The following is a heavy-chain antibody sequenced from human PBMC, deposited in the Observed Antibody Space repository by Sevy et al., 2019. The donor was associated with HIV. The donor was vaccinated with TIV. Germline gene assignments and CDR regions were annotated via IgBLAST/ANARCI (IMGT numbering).Heavy chain of an antibody. D-gene: IGHD3-22*01. V-gene: IGHV3-23*01. J-gene: IGHJ4*02. CDR2: ISGRGGRT. Sequence: GGSLRLSCAASGFTFSSYAMNWVRQGPGKGLEWVSGISGRGGRTYYADSVKGRFTIAKDISKNTLYLQMNSLIAEDTALYYCAVGGYYYDSSGYYTLDYWGQGTRVTVSS. CDR1: GFTFSSYA. CDR3: AVGGYYYDSSGYYTLDY.